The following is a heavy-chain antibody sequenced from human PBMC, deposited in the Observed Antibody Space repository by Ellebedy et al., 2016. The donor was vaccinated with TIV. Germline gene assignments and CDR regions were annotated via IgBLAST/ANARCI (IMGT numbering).Heavy chain of an antibody. Sequence: MPSETLSLTCTVSGGSISSSSYYWGWIRQRPGEGLEWIGSLYYSGSTYYNPSLKSRVTISVDTSKNQFFLRLSSVTAADTAVYYCAKVESYGGKGEIRYWGQGILVTVSS. CDR3: AKVESYGGKGEIRY. CDR2: LYYSGST. V-gene: IGHV4-39*01. CDR1: GGSISSSSYY. D-gene: IGHD4-23*01. J-gene: IGHJ4*02.